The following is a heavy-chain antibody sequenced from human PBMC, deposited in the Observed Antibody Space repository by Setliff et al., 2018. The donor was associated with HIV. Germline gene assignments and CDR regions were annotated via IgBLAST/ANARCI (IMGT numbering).Heavy chain of an antibody. V-gene: IGHV1-2*02. D-gene: IGHD1-1*01. CDR1: GYIFSAYY. J-gene: IGHJ4*02. CDR2: INYNNGDT. Sequence: GASVKVSCKTSGYIFSAYYVHWLRRAPGQGLEWMGWINYNNGDTKNAERFQGRVTMTRDTSISTVYMDLNRLTSDDTAVYYCALANIVSTARWNHWGRGTLVTVSS. CDR3: ALANIVSTARWNH.